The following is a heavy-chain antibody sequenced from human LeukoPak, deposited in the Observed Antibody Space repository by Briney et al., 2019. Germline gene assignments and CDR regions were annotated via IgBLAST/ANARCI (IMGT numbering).Heavy chain of an antibody. Sequence: PSETLSLTCAVYGRSFSGDYWSWIRQPPGKGLEWIGEINHSGSTNYNPSLKSRVTISVDTSKNQFSLKLSSVTAADTAVYYCARTPRIAVAKRWFDPWGQGTLVTVSS. J-gene: IGHJ5*02. CDR2: INHSGST. CDR1: GRSFSGDY. CDR3: ARTPRIAVAKRWFDP. V-gene: IGHV4-34*01. D-gene: IGHD6-19*01.